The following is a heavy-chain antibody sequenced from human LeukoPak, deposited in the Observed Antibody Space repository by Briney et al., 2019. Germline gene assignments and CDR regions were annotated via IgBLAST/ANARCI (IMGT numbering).Heavy chain of an antibody. CDR3: ARAYYYDRSGSAT. Sequence: KTSETLSLTCTVSGGSISSYYWSWIRQPPGKGLEWIGYMYYSGSTNYNPSLKSRVTISVDTSKNQFSLKLSSVTAADTAVYYCARAYYYDRSGSATWGQGTLVTVSS. CDR2: MYYSGST. CDR1: GGSISSYY. J-gene: IGHJ4*02. V-gene: IGHV4-59*01. D-gene: IGHD3-22*01.